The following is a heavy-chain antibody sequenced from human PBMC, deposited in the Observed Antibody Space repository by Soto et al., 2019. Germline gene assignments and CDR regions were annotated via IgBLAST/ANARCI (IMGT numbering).Heavy chain of an antibody. D-gene: IGHD3-3*01. CDR1: GYTFTSYG. Sequence: QVQLVQSGAEVKKPGASVKVSCKASGYTFTSYGISWVRQAPGQGLEWMGWISAYNGNTNYAQKLQGRVTMTTDTSTSTAYMELTSLRSDDTAVYYCARETHTYYDFWSGYPEGYFDYWGQGTLVTVSS. CDR2: ISAYNGNT. CDR3: ARETHTYYDFWSGYPEGYFDY. J-gene: IGHJ4*02. V-gene: IGHV1-18*01.